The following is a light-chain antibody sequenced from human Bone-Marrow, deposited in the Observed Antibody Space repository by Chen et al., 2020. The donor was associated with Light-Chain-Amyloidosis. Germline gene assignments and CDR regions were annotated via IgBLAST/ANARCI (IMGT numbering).Light chain of an antibody. CDR3: QSADSSGTYEVI. CDR1: DLPTQY. J-gene: IGLJ2*01. CDR2: RDT. Sequence: SYELPPPPSVSVSPGQTARLTCSGDDLPTQYAYWYQQQPGQAPVLVIPRDTDRPSGISERVSGSSSGTTATLTISGVQAEDEADYHCQSADSSGTYEVIFGGGTKLTVL. V-gene: IGLV3-25*03.